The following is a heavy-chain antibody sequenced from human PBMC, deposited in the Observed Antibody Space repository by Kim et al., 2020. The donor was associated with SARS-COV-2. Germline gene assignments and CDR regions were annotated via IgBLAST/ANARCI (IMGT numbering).Heavy chain of an antibody. V-gene: IGHV1-69*13. D-gene: IGHD2-15*01. J-gene: IGHJ4*02. Sequence: SVKVSCKASGGTFSSYAISWVRQAPGQGLEWMGGIIPIFGTANYAQKFQGRVTITADESTSTAYMELSSLRSEDTAVYYCASPLRDGGNFDYWGQGTLVTVSS. CDR3: ASPLRDGGNFDY. CDR1: GGTFSSYA. CDR2: IIPIFGTA.